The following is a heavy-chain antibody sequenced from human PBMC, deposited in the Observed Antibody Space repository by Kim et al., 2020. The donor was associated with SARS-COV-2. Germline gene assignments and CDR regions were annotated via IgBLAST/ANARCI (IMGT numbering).Heavy chain of an antibody. CDR3: ARGGVYAIWGAVAGTGYYDYYGMDV. D-gene: IGHD6-19*01. CDR2: IYHGGST. V-gene: IGHV4-4*02. Sequence: SETLSLTCAVSGGSISSSNWWSWVRQPPGKGLGWIGEIYHGGSTNYHPSLKSLVTISVDKSKNQFSLKLSSVTAADTAVYYCARGGVYAIWGAVAGTGYYDYYGMDVWGQGTTVTVSS. CDR1: GGSISSSNW. J-gene: IGHJ6*02.